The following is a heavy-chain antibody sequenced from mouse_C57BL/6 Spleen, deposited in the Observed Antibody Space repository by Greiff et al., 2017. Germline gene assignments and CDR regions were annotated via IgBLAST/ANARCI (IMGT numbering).Heavy chain of an antibody. J-gene: IGHJ2*01. Sequence: QVQLKESGPGILQPSQTLSLTCSFSGFSLSTFGMGVGWIRQPSGKGLEWLAHIWWDDDKYYNPALKSRLTISKDTSKNQVFLKIANVDTADTATYYCARVYDYDDGYFDYWGQGTTLTVSS. CDR2: IWWDDDK. D-gene: IGHD2-4*01. V-gene: IGHV8-8*01. CDR3: ARVYDYDDGYFDY. CDR1: GFSLSTFGMG.